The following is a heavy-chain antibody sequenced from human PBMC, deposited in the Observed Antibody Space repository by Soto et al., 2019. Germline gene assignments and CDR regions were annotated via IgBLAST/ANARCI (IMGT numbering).Heavy chain of an antibody. D-gene: IGHD6-13*01. V-gene: IGHV1-46*01. Sequence: ASVKVSCKASGYTFSDYYIHWVRQAPGQGLEWMGIISPSGGSTEFAQKFQGRITMTRDTSTNTVYMDSSSLTSEDTAIYYCTSPESGTPHWFDYWG. J-gene: IGHJ4*01. CDR3: TSPESGTPHWFDY. CDR1: GYTFSDYY. CDR2: ISPSGGST.